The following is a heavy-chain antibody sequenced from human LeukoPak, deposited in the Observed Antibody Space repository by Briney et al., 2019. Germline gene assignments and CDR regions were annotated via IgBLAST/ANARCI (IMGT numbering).Heavy chain of an antibody. CDR3: ARQATIFGYYYYGMDV. CDR1: GYSFTSYW. Sequence: GESLKISCNGSGYSFTSYWIGWVRQMPGKGLEWMGIIYPGDSDTRYSPSFQGQVTISADKSISTAYLQWSSLKASDTAMYYCARQATIFGYYYYGMDVWGQGTTVTVSS. CDR2: IYPGDSDT. V-gene: IGHV5-51*01. J-gene: IGHJ6*02. D-gene: IGHD3-3*01.